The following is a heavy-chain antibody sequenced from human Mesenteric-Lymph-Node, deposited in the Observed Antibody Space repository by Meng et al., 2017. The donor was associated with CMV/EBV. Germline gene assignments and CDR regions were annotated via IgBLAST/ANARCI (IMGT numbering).Heavy chain of an antibody. J-gene: IGHJ4*02. V-gene: IGHV3-21*01. CDR1: GFFFSGYS. CDR2: ISGRSAYK. Sequence: GESLKISCAASGFFFSGYSMHWVRQTPGKGLEWLSSISGRSAYKYYADSMRGRFTISRDNAKNSLFLQMNSLRAEDTAVYYCAKPSNVDTAMVTNWGQGTLVTVSS. CDR3: AKPSNVDTAMVTN. D-gene: IGHD5-18*01.